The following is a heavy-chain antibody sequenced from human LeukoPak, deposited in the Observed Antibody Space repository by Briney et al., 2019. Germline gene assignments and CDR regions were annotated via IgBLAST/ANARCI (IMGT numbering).Heavy chain of an antibody. CDR2: ISSSSSTI. CDR1: GYTFSSYS. D-gene: IGHD3-10*01. CDR3: ARDAPYYYGSGSYYS. J-gene: IGHJ4*02. Sequence: PGGSLRLSCAASGYTFSSYSMNWVRQAPGKGLEWVSYISSSSSTIYYADPVKGRFTISRDNAKNSLYLQMNSLRAEDTAVYYCARDAPYYYGSGSYYSWGQGTLVTVSS. V-gene: IGHV3-48*01.